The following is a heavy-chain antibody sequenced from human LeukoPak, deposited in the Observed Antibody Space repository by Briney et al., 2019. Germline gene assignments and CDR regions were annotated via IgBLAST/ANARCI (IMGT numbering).Heavy chain of an antibody. Sequence: SETLSLTCTVSGGSISSYYWSWIRQPAGKGLEWIGRIYTSGSTNYNPSLKSRVTMSVDTSKNQFSLKLSSVTAPDTAVYYCAGGQLPAAIVYWGQGTLVTVSS. J-gene: IGHJ4*02. CDR1: GGSISSYY. CDR3: AGGQLPAAIVY. D-gene: IGHD2-2*01. CDR2: IYTSGST. V-gene: IGHV4-4*07.